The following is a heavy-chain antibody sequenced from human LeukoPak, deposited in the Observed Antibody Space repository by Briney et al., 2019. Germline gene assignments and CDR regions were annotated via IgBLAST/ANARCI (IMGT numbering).Heavy chain of an antibody. D-gene: IGHD1-26*01. CDR3: ARVPGEMGATLAYLDY. Sequence: PGGSLRLSCAASGFTFSSYAMSWVRQAPGKGLEWVSAISGSGGSTYYAGSVKGRFTISRDNAKNLVYLEMNSLRAEDTAVYYCARVPGEMGATLAYLDYWGQGTLVIVSS. CDR2: ISGSGGST. V-gene: IGHV3-23*01. J-gene: IGHJ4*02. CDR1: GFTFSSYA.